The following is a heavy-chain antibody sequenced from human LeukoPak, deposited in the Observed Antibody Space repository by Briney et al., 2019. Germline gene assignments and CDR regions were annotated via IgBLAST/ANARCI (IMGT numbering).Heavy chain of an antibody. J-gene: IGHJ4*02. Sequence: KTSETLSLTCTVSGGSISNYYWSRIRQPPGRGLEWIGHIYYSGATKYNPSLKSRITISVDTSKNQFSLMLSSVTAADTAVYYCARFGITVVRGGKYYFDYWGQGTLVTVSS. V-gene: IGHV4-59*08. CDR3: ARFGITVVRGGKYYFDY. CDR2: IYYSGAT. D-gene: IGHD3-10*01. CDR1: GGSISNYY.